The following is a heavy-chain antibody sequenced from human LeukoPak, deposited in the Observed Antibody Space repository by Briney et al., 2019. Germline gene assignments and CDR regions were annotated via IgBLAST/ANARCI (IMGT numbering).Heavy chain of an antibody. CDR3: TSGAPRGGNWFDP. D-gene: IGHD1-26*01. Sequence: ASVKVSCKASGYTFTGYYMHWVREAPGQALEWMGWINPNSGGTNYAQKFQGRVTMTRDTSISTAYMELSRLRSDDTAVYYCTSGAPRGGNWFDPWGQGTLVTVSS. V-gene: IGHV1-2*02. CDR2: INPNSGGT. CDR1: GYTFTGYY. J-gene: IGHJ5*02.